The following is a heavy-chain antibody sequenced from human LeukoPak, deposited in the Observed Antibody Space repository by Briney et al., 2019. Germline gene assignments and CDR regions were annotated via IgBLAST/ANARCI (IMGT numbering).Heavy chain of an antibody. J-gene: IGHJ5*02. D-gene: IGHD3-3*01. CDR1: GGFISSYY. V-gene: IGHV4-4*07. Sequence: SETLSLTCTVSGGFISSYYWSWIRQPAGKGLEWIGRIYTSGSTNYNPSLKSRVTMSVDTSKNQFSLKLSSVTAADTAVYYCARGGYYDFWSGYYEAKYNWFDPWGQGTLVTVSS. CDR2: IYTSGST. CDR3: ARGGYYDFWSGYYEAKYNWFDP.